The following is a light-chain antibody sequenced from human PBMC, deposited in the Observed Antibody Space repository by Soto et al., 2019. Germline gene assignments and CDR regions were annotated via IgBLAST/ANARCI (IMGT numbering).Light chain of an antibody. CDR2: GAS. J-gene: IGKJ2*01. V-gene: IGKV3-15*01. Sequence: EIVMTQSPAILSVSPGERATLSCRASQSLRSNLAWYQHKPGQAPRLLIFGASSRATGVPARFSGSGSGTEFTLTISSLQSEDVAVYYCQEYNNWPPFTFGQGTKLEIK. CDR3: QEYNNWPPFT. CDR1: QSLRSN.